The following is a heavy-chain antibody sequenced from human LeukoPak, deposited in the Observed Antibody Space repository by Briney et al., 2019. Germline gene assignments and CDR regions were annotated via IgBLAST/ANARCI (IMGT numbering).Heavy chain of an antibody. Sequence: GGSLRLSCAASGFTVSSNYMSWVRQAPGKGLEWVSIIYSGGSTYYADSVKGRFTISRDNSKNTLYLQMNSLRAEDTAVYYCARGRKSSDAFDIWGQGTMVTVSS. CDR2: IYSGGST. CDR1: GFTVSSNY. J-gene: IGHJ3*02. V-gene: IGHV3-53*01. D-gene: IGHD1-26*01. CDR3: ARGRKSSDAFDI.